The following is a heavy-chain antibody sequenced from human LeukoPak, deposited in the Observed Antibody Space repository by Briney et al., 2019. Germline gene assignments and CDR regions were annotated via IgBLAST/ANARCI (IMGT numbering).Heavy chain of an antibody. CDR1: GYTFTGYY. Sequence: GASVKVSCKASGYTFTGYYMHWVRQAPGQGLEWMGWINPNSGGTNYAQKFQGRVTMTRNTSISTAYMELSSLRSEDTAAYYCARGGLSWVVYANWFDPWGQGTLVTVSS. J-gene: IGHJ5*02. V-gene: IGHV1-2*02. D-gene: IGHD2-8*02. CDR2: INPNSGGT. CDR3: ARGGLSWVVYANWFDP.